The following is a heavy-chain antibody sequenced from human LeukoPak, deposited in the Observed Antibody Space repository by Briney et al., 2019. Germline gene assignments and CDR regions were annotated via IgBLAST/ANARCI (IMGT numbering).Heavy chain of an antibody. CDR1: GYTFTSYD. CDR2: MNPNSGNT. CDR3: ARNTRTGYSSSWEVYYYYYMDV. Sequence: ASVKVSCKASGYTFTSYDINWVRQATGQGLEWMGWMNPNSGNTGYAQKFQGRVTITRNTSISTAYMELSSLRSEDTAVYYCARNTRTGYSSSWEVYYYYYMDVWGKGTTVTVSS. D-gene: IGHD6-13*01. J-gene: IGHJ6*03. V-gene: IGHV1-8*03.